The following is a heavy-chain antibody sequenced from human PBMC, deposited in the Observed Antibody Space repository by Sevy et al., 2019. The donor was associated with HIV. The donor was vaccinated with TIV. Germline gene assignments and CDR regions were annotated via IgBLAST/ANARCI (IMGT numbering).Heavy chain of an antibody. V-gene: IGHV3-30*02. J-gene: IGHJ5*02. D-gene: IGHD3-3*01. Sequence: GGSLRLSCAASGFTFSSYGMHWVRQAPGKGLEWVAFIRYDGSNKYYADSVKGPFTISRDNSKNTLYLQMNSLRAEDTAVYYCAKEVTYYDFWSGYLTDNWFDPWGQGTLVTVSS. CDR1: GFTFSSYG. CDR3: AKEVTYYDFWSGYLTDNWFDP. CDR2: IRYDGSNK.